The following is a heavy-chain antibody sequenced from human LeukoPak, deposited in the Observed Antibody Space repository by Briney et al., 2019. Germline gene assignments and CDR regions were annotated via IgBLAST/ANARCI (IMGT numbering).Heavy chain of an antibody. CDR3: ARAPVGSIDY. V-gene: IGHV3-11*01. D-gene: IGHD1-26*01. CDR2: ISGSGTYM. Sequence: GGSLRLSCAASGSAFSDYYMTWIRQAPGKGLEWVSYISGSGTYMRYGDSVRGRFTISRDNAENSLYLQMNSLRAEDTAVYYCARAPVGSIDYWGQGTQVTVSS. CDR1: GSAFSDYY. J-gene: IGHJ4*02.